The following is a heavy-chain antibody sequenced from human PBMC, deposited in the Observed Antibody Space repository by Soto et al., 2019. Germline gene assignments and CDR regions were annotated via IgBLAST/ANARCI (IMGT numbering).Heavy chain of an antibody. CDR2: ISHYKGDT. D-gene: IGHD5-18*01. Sequence: QVQLVQSGAEVKKPGASVKVSCKASGYSFTSYGVSWVRQAPGQGLEWMGWISHYKGDTHYAQKLQGRVTMTTDTSTNTSYMKLRSLRSDDTAVYYCERESSYREIDVWGKGTTVTVSS. CDR3: ERESSYREIDV. CDR1: GYSFTSYG. J-gene: IGHJ6*04. V-gene: IGHV1-18*04.